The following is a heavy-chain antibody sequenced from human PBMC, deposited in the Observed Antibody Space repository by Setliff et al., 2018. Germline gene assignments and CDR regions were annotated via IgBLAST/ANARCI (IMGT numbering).Heavy chain of an antibody. CDR2: IKQDGSEK. CDR3: VNTAMVTVHYGYVWGSYRPI. CDR1: GFTFSSYW. Sequence: PGGSLRLSCAASGFTFSSYWMSWVRQAPGKGLEWVANIKQDGSEKYYVDSVKGRFTISRDNAKNLLYLQMNSLRAEDTAVYYCVNTAMVTVHYGYVWGSYRPIWGQGTMVTVSS. V-gene: IGHV3-7*03. D-gene: IGHD3-16*02. J-gene: IGHJ3*02.